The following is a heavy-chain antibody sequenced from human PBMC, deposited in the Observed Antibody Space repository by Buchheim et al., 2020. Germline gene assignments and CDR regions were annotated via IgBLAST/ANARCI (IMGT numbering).Heavy chain of an antibody. D-gene: IGHD3-3*01. CDR3: ARLERTIFGVVSLDY. CDR1: GYTFTSYA. CDR2: INSGNGNT. J-gene: IGHJ4*02. V-gene: IGHV1-3*01. Sequence: QVQLVQSGAEVKKPGASVKVSCKASGYTFTSYAMHWVRQAPGQRLEWMGWINSGNGNTKYSQKFPGRVPITMDTSASTAYMELSSLRSEDTAMYYCARLERTIFGVVSLDYWGQGTL.